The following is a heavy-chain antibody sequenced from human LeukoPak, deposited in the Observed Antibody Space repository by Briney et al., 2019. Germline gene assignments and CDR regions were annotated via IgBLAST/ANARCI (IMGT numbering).Heavy chain of an antibody. D-gene: IGHD3-3*01. CDR3: ARETKYYDFWSGYYLDY. CDR1: GGSISSGGYS. V-gene: IGHV4-30-2*01. Sequence: PSETLSLTCAVSGGSISSGGYSWSWIRQPPGKGLEWIGYIYHSGSTYYNPSLKSRVTISVDRSKNQFSLKLSSVTAADTAVYYCARETKYYDFWSGYYLDYWGQGTLVTVSS. J-gene: IGHJ4*02. CDR2: IYHSGST.